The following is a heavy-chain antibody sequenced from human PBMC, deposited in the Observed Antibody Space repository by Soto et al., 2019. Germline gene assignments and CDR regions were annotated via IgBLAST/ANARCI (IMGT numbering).Heavy chain of an antibody. D-gene: IGHD3-22*01. J-gene: IGHJ3*02. CDR1: GGSISSGGYY. CDR3: ASSYYYDSSGSDDAFDI. V-gene: IGHV4-31*03. CDR2: IYYSGST. Sequence: QVQLQESGPGLVKPSQTLSLTCTVSGGSISSGGYYCSWIRQHPGKGLEWIGYIYYSGSTYYNPSLKCRVTISVDSSKYQYSLKLSSVTAADTAVYYCASSYYYDSSGSDDAFDICGQGKMVTASS.